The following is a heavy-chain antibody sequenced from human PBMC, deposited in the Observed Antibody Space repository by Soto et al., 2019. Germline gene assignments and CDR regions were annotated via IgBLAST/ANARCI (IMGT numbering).Heavy chain of an antibody. CDR2: TYYRSKWYN. CDR3: ARDSAEIAAVLYYYYCMEV. D-gene: IGHD6-13*01. Sequence: PSQTLSLTCAISGDSVSSNSAAWNWIRQSPSRGLEWLGRTYYRSKWYNDYAVSVKSRITINPDTSKNQFSLQLNSVTPEDTAVYYCARDSAEIAAVLYYYYCMEVWGRGTTVTVSS. V-gene: IGHV6-1*01. CDR1: GDSVSSNSAA. J-gene: IGHJ6*02.